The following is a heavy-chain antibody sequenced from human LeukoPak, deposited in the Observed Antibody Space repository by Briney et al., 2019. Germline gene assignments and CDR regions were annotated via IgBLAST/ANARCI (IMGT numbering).Heavy chain of an antibody. CDR1: GGSISSSSYY. J-gene: IGHJ4*02. D-gene: IGHD3-3*01. V-gene: IGHV4-39*07. CDR2: IYYSGST. Sequence: SETLSLTCTVSGGSISSSSYYWGWIRQPPGKGLEWIGSIYYSGSTYYNPSLKSRVTISVDTSKNQFSLKLSSVTAADTAVYYCASGYYDFWSGPHTGFDYWGQGTLVTVSS. CDR3: ASGYYDFWSGPHTGFDY.